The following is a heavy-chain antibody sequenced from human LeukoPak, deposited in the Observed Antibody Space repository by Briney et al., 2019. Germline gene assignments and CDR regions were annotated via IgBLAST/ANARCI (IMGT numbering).Heavy chain of an antibody. Sequence: GGSLGLSCAASGFXFSTYAISWVRQAPGKGLEWVSTIDGNGDSTHYADSVKGRFTISRDNSKNMLYLQMNSLRAEDTAVYYCAKDVGSSPFFDYWGQGTLVTVSS. CDR2: IDGNGDST. D-gene: IGHD2-2*01. V-gene: IGHV3-23*01. CDR3: AKDVGSSPFFDY. CDR1: GFXFSTYA. J-gene: IGHJ4*02.